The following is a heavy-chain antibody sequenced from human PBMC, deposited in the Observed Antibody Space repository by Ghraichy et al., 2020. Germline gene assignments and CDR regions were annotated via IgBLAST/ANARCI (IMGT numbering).Heavy chain of an antibody. CDR1: GGSISSGGYS. D-gene: IGHD4-11*01. CDR2: IYHSGST. CDR3: ARGSAYSRDAWFDY. J-gene: IGHJ4*02. Sequence: SETLSLTCAVSGGSISSGGYSWSWIRQPPGKGLEWIGYIYHSGSTYYNPSLKSRVTISVDRSKNQFSLKLSSVTAADTAVYYCARGSAYSRDAWFDYWGQGTLVTVSS. V-gene: IGHV4-30-2*01.